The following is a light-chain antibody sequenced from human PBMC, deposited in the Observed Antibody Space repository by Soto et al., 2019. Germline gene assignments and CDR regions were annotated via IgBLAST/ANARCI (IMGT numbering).Light chain of an antibody. J-gene: IGKJ4*01. CDR3: MQALQTPLT. Sequence: DLVMTQSPLSLPVTLGETASMSCRSSESLLQSNGDNYLDWYLQKPGQSPHLLIYLGSNRASGVPDRFNGSGSGTDFTLRINRVEAEDVGVYFCMQALQTPLTFGGGTKVDIK. CDR1: ESLLQSNGDNY. V-gene: IGKV2-28*01. CDR2: LGS.